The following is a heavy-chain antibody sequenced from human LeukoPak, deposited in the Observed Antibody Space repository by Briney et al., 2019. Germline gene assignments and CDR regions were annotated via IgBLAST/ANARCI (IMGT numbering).Heavy chain of an antibody. CDR3: ARGAVDTAMVSWFDP. V-gene: IGHV1-69*13. CDR1: GGTFISYA. Sequence: ASVKVSCKASGGTFISYAISWVRQAPGQGLEWMGGIIPIFGTANYAQKFQGRVTITADESTSTAYMELSSLRSEDTAVYYCARGAVDTAMVSWFDPWGQGTLVTVSS. J-gene: IGHJ5*02. D-gene: IGHD5-18*01. CDR2: IIPIFGTA.